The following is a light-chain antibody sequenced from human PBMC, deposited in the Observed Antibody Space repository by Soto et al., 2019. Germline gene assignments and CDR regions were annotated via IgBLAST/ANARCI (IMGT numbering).Light chain of an antibody. J-gene: IGLJ2*01. CDR1: SSNIGSNY. CDR3: AAWDDSPVV. CDR2: RNN. Sequence: QSVLTQPPSASGTPGQRVTISCSGSSSNIGSNYVYWYQQLPGTAPKLLIYRNNQRPSGVPDRFSGSKSGTSASLAISGLRSEDEADYYCAAWDDSPVVFGGGTKLIVL. V-gene: IGLV1-47*01.